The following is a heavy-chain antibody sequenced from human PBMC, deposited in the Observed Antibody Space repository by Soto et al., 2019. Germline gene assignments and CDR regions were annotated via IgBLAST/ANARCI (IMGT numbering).Heavy chain of an antibody. D-gene: IGHD1-26*01. CDR2: IYPGDSDT. J-gene: IGHJ6*03. CDR3: ARRASGSTRDYYYYMDV. CDR1: GYSFTSYW. Sequence: GESLKISCKGSGYSFTSYWIGWVRQMPGKGLEWMGIIYPGDSDTRYSPSFQGQVTISADKSISTAYLQWSSLKASDTAMYYCARRASGSTRDYYYYMDVWGQGTTVTVSS. V-gene: IGHV5-51*01.